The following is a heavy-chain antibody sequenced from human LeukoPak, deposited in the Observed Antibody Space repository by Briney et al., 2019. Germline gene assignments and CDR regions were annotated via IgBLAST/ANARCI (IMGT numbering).Heavy chain of an antibody. Sequence: GGSLRLSCAPSGLTFSDYYMSWIRQAPGKGLEWVSYISSSGSTIYYADSVKGRFTISRHNAKHSLYLQMNSQKAEDTGVYCCVRRESGSSYFDYWCQGTLVNVSS. J-gene: IGHJ4*02. CDR3: VRRESGSSYFDY. D-gene: IGHD1-26*01. V-gene: IGHV3-11*01. CDR2: ISSSGSTI. CDR1: GLTFSDYY.